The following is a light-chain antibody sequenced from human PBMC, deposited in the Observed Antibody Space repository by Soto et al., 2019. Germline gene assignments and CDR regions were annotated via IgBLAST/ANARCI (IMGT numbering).Light chain of an antibody. V-gene: IGKV3-11*01. J-gene: IGKJ1*01. CDR3: QQRSNWPPWP. CDR1: QSVSSY. CDR2: DAS. Sequence: EIVLTQSPATLSLSPGERATLSCRASQSVSSYLAWYQQKPGQAPRLLIYDASNRATGIPARFSGSGSGTDFTLTISSREPEDFAVYYCQQRSNWPPWPFGQGTKVESK.